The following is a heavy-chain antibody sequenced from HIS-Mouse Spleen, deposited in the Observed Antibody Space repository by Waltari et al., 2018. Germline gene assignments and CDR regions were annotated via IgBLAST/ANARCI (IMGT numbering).Heavy chain of an antibody. V-gene: IGHV4-34*01. CDR1: GGSFSGYY. Sequence: QVQLQQWGAGLLKPSETLSLTCAVYGGSFSGYYWSWIRQPPGKGLEWLGEINHSGSTNYNPSLKSRVTISVDTSKNQFSLKLSSVTAADTAVYYCASRVWGTAMPGFDYWGQGTLVTVSS. D-gene: IGHD5-18*01. J-gene: IGHJ4*02. CDR3: ASRVWGTAMPGFDY. CDR2: INHSGST.